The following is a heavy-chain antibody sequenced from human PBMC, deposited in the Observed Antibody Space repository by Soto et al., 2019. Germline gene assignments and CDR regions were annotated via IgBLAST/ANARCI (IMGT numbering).Heavy chain of an antibody. CDR3: ATGESSDTGDN. J-gene: IGHJ4*02. Sequence: QVQLVQSGAEVRKPGSSVKVSCKASGDTLSHYGISWVRQAPGQGLEWMGGTTHIIGTTDYAQKFQGRLTITADESTTRSYMDLSSLRFDDTAVYYCATGESSDTGDNLGQGTLVTVSS. CDR1: GDTLSHYG. V-gene: IGHV1-69*01. D-gene: IGHD5-18*01. CDR2: TTHIIGTT.